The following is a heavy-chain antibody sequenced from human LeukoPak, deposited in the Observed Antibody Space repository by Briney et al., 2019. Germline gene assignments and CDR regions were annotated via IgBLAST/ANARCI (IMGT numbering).Heavy chain of an antibody. V-gene: IGHV3-48*04. CDR2: ISSSSSTI. J-gene: IGHJ4*02. CDR3: ARVDNYYGSGSYYPLFDY. CDR1: GFTFSSYS. Sequence: GGSLRLSCAASGFTFSSYSMNWVRQAPGKGLEWVSYISSSSSTIYYADSVKGRFTISRDNAKNSLYLQMNSLRAEDTAVYYCARVDNYYGSGSYYPLFDYWGQGTLVTVSS. D-gene: IGHD3-10*01.